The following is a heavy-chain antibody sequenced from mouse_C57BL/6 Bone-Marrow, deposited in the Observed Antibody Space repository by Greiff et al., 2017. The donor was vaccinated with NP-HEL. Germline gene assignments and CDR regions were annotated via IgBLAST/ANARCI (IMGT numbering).Heavy chain of an antibody. CDR3: ARVEEELGDY. CDR2: IHPNSGST. V-gene: IGHV1-64*01. J-gene: IGHJ2*01. CDR1: GYTFTSYR. Sequence: QVQLQQPGAELVKPGASVKLSCKASGYTFTSYRMHWVKQRPGQGLEWIGMIHPNSGSTNYNEKFKSKATLTVDKSSSTAYMQLSSLTSEDSAVYYCARVEEELGDYWGQGTTLTVSS. D-gene: IGHD4-1*01.